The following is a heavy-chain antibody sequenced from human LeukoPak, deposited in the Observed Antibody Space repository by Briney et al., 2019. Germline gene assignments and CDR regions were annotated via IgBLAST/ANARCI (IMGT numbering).Heavy chain of an antibody. CDR1: GFTFSSYS. Sequence: GGSLRLSCAASGFTFSSYSMNWVRQAPGKGLEWVSSISSSSSYIYYADSVKGRFTISRDNSKNTPYLQMNSLRAEDTAVYYCAKASTMVDYFDYWGQGTLVTVSS. CDR2: ISSSSSYI. V-gene: IGHV3-21*04. CDR3: AKASTMVDYFDY. D-gene: IGHD4/OR15-4a*01. J-gene: IGHJ4*02.